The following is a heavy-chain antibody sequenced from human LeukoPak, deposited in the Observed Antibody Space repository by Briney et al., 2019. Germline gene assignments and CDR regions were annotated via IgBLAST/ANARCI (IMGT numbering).Heavy chain of an antibody. J-gene: IGHJ3*02. CDR3: ARVRGILGAFDI. D-gene: IGHD3-9*01. V-gene: IGHV3-7*01. CDR1: GITFSSYW. Sequence: GGSLRLSCAAPGITFSSYWMSWVRQASGKGLEWVANIKQDGSEKYYGDSVKGRFIISRDNGKNSLYLQMNSLRAEDTAVYYCARVRGILGAFDIWGQGTMVTVSS. CDR2: IKQDGSEK.